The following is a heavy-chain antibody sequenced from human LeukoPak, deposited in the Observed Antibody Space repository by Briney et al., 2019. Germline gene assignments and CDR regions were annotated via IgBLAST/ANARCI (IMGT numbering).Heavy chain of an antibody. J-gene: IGHJ3*02. CDR1: GFTFDDYA. D-gene: IGHD5-12*01. CDR2: ISWNSGSI. CDR3: AKDSEVYSGYDYGAFDI. V-gene: IGHV3-9*01. Sequence: PGGSLRLSCAASGFTFDDYAMHWVRQAPGKGLEWVSGISWNSGSIGYADSVKGRFTISRDNAKNSLYLQMNSLRAEDTALYYCAKDSEVYSGYDYGAFDIWGQGTMVTVSS.